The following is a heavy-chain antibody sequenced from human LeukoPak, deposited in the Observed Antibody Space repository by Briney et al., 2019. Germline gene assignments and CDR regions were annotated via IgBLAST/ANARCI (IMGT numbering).Heavy chain of an antibody. V-gene: IGHV4-59*12. Sequence: SETPSLTCTVSGASMRNYYWSWIRQPPGKGLEWIGYVSYSGSTNYNPSLKSRVTISIDASKNQFSLKLDSVNAADTGVYYCARENSGWLYFDCWGQGTLVAASS. CDR2: VSYSGST. J-gene: IGHJ4*02. CDR3: ARENSGWLYFDC. CDR1: GASMRNYY. D-gene: IGHD6-19*01.